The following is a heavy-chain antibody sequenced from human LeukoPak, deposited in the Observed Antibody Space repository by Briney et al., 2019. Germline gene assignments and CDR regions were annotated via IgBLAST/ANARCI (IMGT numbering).Heavy chain of an antibody. J-gene: IGHJ6*03. CDR2: IYYSGST. Sequence: SETLSLTCTVSGGSIISYYWSWIRQPPGKGLEWIGYIYYSGSTDYNPSLKSRVTISVDTSKNQFSLKLSSVTAADTAVYYCAKESLINMDVWGKGTTVTVSS. CDR1: GGSIISYY. V-gene: IGHV4-59*12. CDR3: AKESLINMDV. D-gene: IGHD3-16*02.